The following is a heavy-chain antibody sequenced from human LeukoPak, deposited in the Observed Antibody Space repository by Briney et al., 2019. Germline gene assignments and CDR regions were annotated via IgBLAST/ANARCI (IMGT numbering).Heavy chain of an antibody. CDR3: ARLNSGHPPSYYYYGMDV. CDR2: IYPGVSDT. CDR1: GYSFTNYW. V-gene: IGHV5-51*01. J-gene: IGHJ6*02. D-gene: IGHD1-26*01. Sequence: LGEPLKISCKGSGYSFTNYWIAWVRQMPGKGLEWMGIIYPGVSDTRYSPSFQGQVTISADKSISTAYLQWSSLKASDTAMYYCARLNSGHPPSYYYYGMDVWGQGTTVTVSS.